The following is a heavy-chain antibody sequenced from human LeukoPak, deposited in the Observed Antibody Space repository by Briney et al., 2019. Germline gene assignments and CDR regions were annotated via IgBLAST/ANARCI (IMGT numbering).Heavy chain of an antibody. D-gene: IGHD6-13*01. CDR2: IYGGGST. CDR3: AGSRYSSSWFDY. J-gene: IGHJ4*02. Sequence: PGGSLRLSCAASGFIVSSNYMSWVRQAPGKGLEWVSVIYGGGSTYYADSVKGRFTISRDNSKNTLYLQMNSLRAEDTAVYYYAGSRYSSSWFDYWGQGTLVTVSS. V-gene: IGHV3-53*01. CDR1: GFIVSSNY.